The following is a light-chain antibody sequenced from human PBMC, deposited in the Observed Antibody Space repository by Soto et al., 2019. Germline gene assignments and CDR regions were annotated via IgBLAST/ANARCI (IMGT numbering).Light chain of an antibody. V-gene: IGKV3-15*01. CDR1: HSVSSN. CDR3: QQYNNGPRT. Sequence: EIVMTQSPATLSVSPGERATLSCRASHSVSSNLAWYQQKPVQAPRLLIYGASTRATGIPARFNGSGSGTEFTLTLSSLHSEDFAVYYCQQYNNGPRTLGQETNVDIK. J-gene: IGKJ1*01. CDR2: GAS.